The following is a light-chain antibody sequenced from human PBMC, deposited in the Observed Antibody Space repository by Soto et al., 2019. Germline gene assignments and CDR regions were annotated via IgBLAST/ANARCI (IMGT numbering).Light chain of an antibody. J-gene: IGKJ1*01. CDR1: QSIGSG. Sequence: DIQMTQSPSTLSASVGDRVTITCRASQSIGSGLAWYQQKPGKAPKLLIYKASTLESGVPLRFSGSGSGTEFTLTITSLQPDDFVTYYCQQYDFYWTFGQGTKVEIK. V-gene: IGKV1-5*03. CDR2: KAS. CDR3: QQYDFYWT.